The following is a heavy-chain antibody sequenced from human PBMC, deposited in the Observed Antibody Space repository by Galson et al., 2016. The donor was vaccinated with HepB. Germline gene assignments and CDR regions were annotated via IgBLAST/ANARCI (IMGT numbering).Heavy chain of an antibody. J-gene: IGHJ3*01. Sequence: SLRLSCAASGFTFSSYGMHWVRQAPGKGLEWVAVISYDGSNKYYADSVKGRFTISRDNSKNTLYLQMNSLRAEDTAVYYCAKDQGYYDSSGYYPDVFDFWGQGTLVTVSS. CDR3: AKDQGYYDSSGYYPDVFDF. D-gene: IGHD3-22*01. CDR1: GFTFSSYG. CDR2: ISYDGSNK. V-gene: IGHV3-30*18.